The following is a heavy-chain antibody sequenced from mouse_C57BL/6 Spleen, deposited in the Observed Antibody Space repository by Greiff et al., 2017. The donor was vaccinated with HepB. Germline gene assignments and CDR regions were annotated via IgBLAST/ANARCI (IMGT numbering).Heavy chain of an antibody. D-gene: IGHD1-3*01. V-gene: IGHV1-26*01. CDR1: GYTFTDYY. J-gene: IGHJ3*01. CDR3: ARRTKGFAY. Sequence: EVKLMESGPELVKPGASVKISCKASGYTFTDYYMNWVKQSHGKSLEWIGDINPNNGGTSYNQKFKGKATLTVDKSSSTAYMELRSLTSEDSAVYYCARRTKGFAYWGQGTLVTVSA. CDR2: INPNNGGT.